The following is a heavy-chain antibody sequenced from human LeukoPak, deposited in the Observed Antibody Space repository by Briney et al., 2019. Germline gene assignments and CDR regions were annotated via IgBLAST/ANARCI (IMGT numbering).Heavy chain of an antibody. V-gene: IGHV3-9*01. CDR1: GFTLDDYA. CDR3: AKVVKLHWYFDR. J-gene: IGHJ2*01. D-gene: IGHD1-1*01. CDR2: ISWNSGSI. Sequence: PGGSLRLSCAASGFTLDDYAMHWVRQAPGKGLEWVSGISWNSGSIGYADSVKGRFTISRDNDKNSLYLQMNSLRTEDTALYYCAKVVKLHWYFDRWGRGTLVTVCS.